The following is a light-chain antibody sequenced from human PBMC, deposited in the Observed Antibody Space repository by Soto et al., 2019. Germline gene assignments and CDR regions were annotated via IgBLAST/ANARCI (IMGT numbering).Light chain of an antibody. Sequence: QSVLTQPHSVSGAPGQRVTISCAGTSSNIWAGYGVHWYQQLTGRAPKLLIHNYVNRPSGVPDRFSGSKSGTSASLAITGLHGEDEGDYYCKSYDSNLSGSLFGGGTKLTV. J-gene: IGLJ2*01. CDR2: NYV. CDR3: KSYDSNLSGSL. V-gene: IGLV1-40*01. CDR1: SSNIWAGYG.